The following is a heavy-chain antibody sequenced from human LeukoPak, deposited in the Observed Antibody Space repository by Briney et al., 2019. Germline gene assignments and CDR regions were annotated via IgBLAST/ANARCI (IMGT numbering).Heavy chain of an antibody. D-gene: IGHD3-9*01. Sequence: PGESLRLSCAASGFTFSSYAMSWVRQAPGKGLEWVSAISGSGGSTYYADSVKGRFTISRDNSKNTLYLQMNSLRAEDTAVYYCAKDDILTGLFDYWGQGTLVTVSS. CDR3: AKDDILTGLFDY. V-gene: IGHV3-23*01. CDR2: ISGSGGST. CDR1: GFTFSSYA. J-gene: IGHJ4*02.